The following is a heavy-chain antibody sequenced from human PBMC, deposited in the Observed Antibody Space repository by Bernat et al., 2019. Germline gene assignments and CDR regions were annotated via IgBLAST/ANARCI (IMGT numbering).Heavy chain of an antibody. CDR2: IKSQGDDGTT. D-gene: IGHD3-16*01. J-gene: IGHJ4*02. Sequence: EVQLVESGGGLVKPGGSLRLSCAASGFSFSDAWMSWVRQAPGKGLEWVGRIKSQGDDGTTDYAASVKGRFITSRDDSKSTLYLQMNSLKSEDTGVYYCTTGFRVGGVWFSVVNWGLGTLVTVSS. V-gene: IGHV3-15*01. CDR3: TTGFRVGGVWFSVVN. CDR1: GFSFSDAW.